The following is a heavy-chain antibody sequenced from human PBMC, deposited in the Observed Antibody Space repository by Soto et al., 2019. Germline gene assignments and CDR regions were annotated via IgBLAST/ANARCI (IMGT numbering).Heavy chain of an antibody. D-gene: IGHD2-15*01. J-gene: IGHJ6*02. CDR2: ISSSSSTI. V-gene: IGHV3-48*02. CDR3: ARTILVYCSGGSCYGDGYYYGMDV. Sequence: GGSLRLSCAASGFTFSSYSMNWVRQAPGKGLEWVSYISSSSSTIYYADSVKGRFTISRDNAKNSLYLQMNSLRDEDTAVYYCARTILVYCSGGSCYGDGYYYGMDVWGQGTTVTVSS. CDR1: GFTFSSYS.